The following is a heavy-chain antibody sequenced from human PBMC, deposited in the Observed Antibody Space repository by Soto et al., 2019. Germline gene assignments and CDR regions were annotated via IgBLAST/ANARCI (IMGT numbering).Heavy chain of an antibody. CDR1: GYTFHSYG. CDR3: AREISSGWATWFDP. CDR2: ISGYNGNT. Sequence: QVQLVQSGAEVKKPGASVKVSCKASGYTFHSYGISWVRQAPGQGLEWMGTISGYNGNTNYAQKLQGRVTMPTDTSTSTAYMELRSLRSDDTALYYCAREISSGWATWFDPWGQGNLVNVAS. J-gene: IGHJ5*02. D-gene: IGHD6-19*01. V-gene: IGHV1-18*04.